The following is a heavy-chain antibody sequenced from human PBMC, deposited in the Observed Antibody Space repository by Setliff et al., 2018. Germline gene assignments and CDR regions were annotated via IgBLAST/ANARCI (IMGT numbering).Heavy chain of an antibody. J-gene: IGHJ4*02. Sequence: ASVKVSCKASGYTFSSYGVHWVRQAPGQRLEWMGWINAANGNTKYSQKFQGRVTITRDTSASTVYMELSSLRSEDTAVHYCARGSVEYSRGWYYFDYWAQGTLVTVSS. V-gene: IGHV1-3*01. CDR2: INAANGNT. D-gene: IGHD6-19*01. CDR3: ARGSVEYSRGWYYFDY. CDR1: GYTFSSYG.